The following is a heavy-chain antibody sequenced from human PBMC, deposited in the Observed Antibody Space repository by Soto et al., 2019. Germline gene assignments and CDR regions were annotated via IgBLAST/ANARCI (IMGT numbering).Heavy chain of an antibody. CDR3: AADFTSSAPYDDYMDV. J-gene: IGHJ6*03. V-gene: IGHV1-58*02. D-gene: IGHD5-12*01. Sequence: SVKVSCKASGFTFTSSAMQWVRQARGQRLEWIGWIVVGSGNTNYAQKFQERVTITRDMSTSTAYMELSSLRSEDTAVYYCAADFTSSAPYDDYMDVWGKGTTVTVSS. CDR2: IVVGSGNT. CDR1: GFTFTSSA.